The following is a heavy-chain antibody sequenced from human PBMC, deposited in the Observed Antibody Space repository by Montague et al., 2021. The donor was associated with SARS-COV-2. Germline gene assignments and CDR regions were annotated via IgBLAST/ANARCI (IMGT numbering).Heavy chain of an antibody. J-gene: IGHJ3*01. CDR3: ARGQVTVFAVLISFPAAGPLDG. CDR1: GGSFSDFY. D-gene: IGHD3-3*01. V-gene: IGHV4-34*01. CDR2: FNDSGSG. Sequence: SETLSLTCAVYGGSFSDFYWTWIRQPPGKGLEWVGEFNDSGSGNYNPSLKSRVTLSVDTSKNQFSLKLTSVTAADTGTYYCARGQVTVFAVLISFPAAGPLDGWGQGTTVTVSS.